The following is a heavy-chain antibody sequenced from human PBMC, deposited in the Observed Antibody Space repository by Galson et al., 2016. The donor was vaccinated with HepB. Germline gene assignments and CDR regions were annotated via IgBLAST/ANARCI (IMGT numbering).Heavy chain of an antibody. Sequence: SLRLSCAVSGFTFSRYAMNWVRRAPGTGLEWVSGISGSGGSIFYADSVKGRFTISRDNSKNTLYLPMNSLRAEDTAIYYCAKEGTIFGAVPYGMDVWGQGTTVTVSS. CDR2: ISGSGGSI. CDR3: AKEGTIFGAVPYGMDV. CDR1: GFTFSRYA. D-gene: IGHD3-3*01. V-gene: IGHV3-23*01. J-gene: IGHJ6*02.